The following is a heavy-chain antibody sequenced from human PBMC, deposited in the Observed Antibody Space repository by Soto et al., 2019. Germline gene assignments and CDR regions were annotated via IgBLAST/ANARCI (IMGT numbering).Heavy chain of an antibody. J-gene: IGHJ4*02. Sequence: QLQLQESGSGLVKPSQTLSLTSAVSGGFISSGGYSWSWIRQPPGQALEWIGYIYPSGSTYYNPSLKGRVTMSVDRSKNKGSLKLSSVTAADTAVYYCARAGGLGAVAVDYWGQGTLVTVSS. V-gene: IGHV4-30-2*01. CDR3: ARAGGLGAVAVDY. CDR2: IYPSGST. CDR1: GGFISSGGYS. D-gene: IGHD6-19*01.